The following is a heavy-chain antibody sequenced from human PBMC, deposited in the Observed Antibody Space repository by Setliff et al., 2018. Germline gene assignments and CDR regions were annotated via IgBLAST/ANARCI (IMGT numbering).Heavy chain of an antibody. CDR1: GFTLNTYA. CDR3: ARSMFSGYLPLGGKYSMDV. V-gene: IGHV3-33*07. CDR2: IWHDGSTK. D-gene: IGHD3-22*01. J-gene: IGHJ6*03. Sequence: GGSLRLSCTASGFTLNTYAMFWVRQAPGKGLEWVTLIWHDGSTKNYADSVKGRFTMSREISKNTLYLQMYSLTAEDTAVYYCARSMFSGYLPLGGKYSMDVWGEGTTVTVSS.